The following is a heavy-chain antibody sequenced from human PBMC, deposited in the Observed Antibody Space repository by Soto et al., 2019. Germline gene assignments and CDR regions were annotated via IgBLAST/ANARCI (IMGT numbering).Heavy chain of an antibody. Sequence: KPSETLSLTCAVYGGSFSAYYWSWIRQPPGKGLEWIGEVNDGGRPNYSVSLKSRLTISLDTSKNQFSLKLSSVTAADTAVYYCARDILPVDIVATTTSWGQGTLVTVSS. J-gene: IGHJ4*02. D-gene: IGHD5-12*01. CDR3: ARDILPVDIVATTTS. CDR1: GGSFSAYY. CDR2: VNDGGRP. V-gene: IGHV4-34*01.